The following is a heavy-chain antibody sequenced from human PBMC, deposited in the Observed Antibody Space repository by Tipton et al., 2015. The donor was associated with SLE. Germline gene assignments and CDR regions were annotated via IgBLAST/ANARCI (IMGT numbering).Heavy chain of an antibody. CDR3: ARGGWAGFHYYYDMDV. J-gene: IGHJ6*02. Sequence: SLRLSCATSGFTFAFFDMHWVRQAPGKGLEWVAFIRYDGSNKYYADSVKGRFTISRDNSKNTLYLQMNGLRAVDTAVYYCARGGWAGFHYYYDMDVWGQGTTVTIYS. CDR1: GFTFAFFD. D-gene: IGHD1-26*01. CDR2: IRYDGSNK. V-gene: IGHV3-30*02.